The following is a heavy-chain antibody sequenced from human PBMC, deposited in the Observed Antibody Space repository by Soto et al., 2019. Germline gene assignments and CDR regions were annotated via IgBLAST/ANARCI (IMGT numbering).Heavy chain of an antibody. V-gene: IGHV4-30-2*01. CDR3: ASSTAVDTAMAPDY. CDR2: IYHSGST. J-gene: IGHJ4*02. CDR1: GGSISSGGYS. Sequence: SETLSLTCAVSGGSISSGGYSWSWIRQPPGKGLEWIGYIYHSGSTYYNPSLKSRVTISVDRSKNQFSLKLSSVTAADTAVYYCASSTAVDTAMAPDYWGQGTLVTVSS. D-gene: IGHD5-18*01.